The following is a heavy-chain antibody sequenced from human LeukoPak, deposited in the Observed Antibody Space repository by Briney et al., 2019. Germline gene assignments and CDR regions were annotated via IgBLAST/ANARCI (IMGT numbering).Heavy chain of an antibody. J-gene: IGHJ2*01. CDR1: GGSISSGDYY. V-gene: IGHV4-30-4*01. D-gene: IGHD6-19*01. Sequence: SETLSLTCTVSGGSISSGDYYWSWIRQTPGKGLEWIGYIYYSGSTYYNPSLKSRVTISVDTSKNQFSLKLSSVTAADTAVYYCARVYSSGRTFYWYFDLWGRGTLVTVSS. CDR2: IYYSGST. CDR3: ARVYSSGRTFYWYFDL.